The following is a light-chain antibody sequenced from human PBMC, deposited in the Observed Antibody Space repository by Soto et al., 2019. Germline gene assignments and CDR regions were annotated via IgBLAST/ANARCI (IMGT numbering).Light chain of an antibody. CDR1: RSDVGDYNY. CDR3: SSYTSSSTLA. V-gene: IGLV2-14*01. J-gene: IGLJ1*01. CDR2: DVS. Sequence: QSALTKPAYVSRSPGQSITISCTETRSDVGDYNYVSWYQQHPGKAPKVMIYDVSNRPSGVPNRFSGSKSGNTASLTISGLQAEDEADYYCSSYTSSSTLAFGTGTKVTVL.